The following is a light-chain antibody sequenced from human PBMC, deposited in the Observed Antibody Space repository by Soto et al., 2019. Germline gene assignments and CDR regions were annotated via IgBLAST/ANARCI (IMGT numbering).Light chain of an antibody. CDR3: SSYTSSSIYV. Sequence: QSVLTQPASVSGSPGQSITISCTGTSSDVGGYNYVSWYQQHPGKAPKLMIYDVSNRPSGVSNRFSGSKSGNTASLTISGLQAEDGADYYCSSYTSSSIYVFGPGTKVTAL. CDR1: SSDVGGYNY. CDR2: DVS. J-gene: IGLJ1*01. V-gene: IGLV2-14*01.